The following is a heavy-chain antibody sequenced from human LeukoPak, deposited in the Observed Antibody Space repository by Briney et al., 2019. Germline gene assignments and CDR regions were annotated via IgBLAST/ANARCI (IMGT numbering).Heavy chain of an antibody. CDR3: ARGLHVGETLPYYF. D-gene: IGHD3-16*01. V-gene: IGHV4-38-2*02. CDR1: GYSISSGYY. CDR2: IYHSGST. Sequence: PSETLSLTCTVSGYSISSGYYWGWIRQPPGQGLEWIGSIYHSGSTYHNPSLKSRVTISVDPSKNQFSVKVSSVTGADTAMYYCARGLHVGETLPYYFWSRGTLVTVSS. J-gene: IGHJ4*02.